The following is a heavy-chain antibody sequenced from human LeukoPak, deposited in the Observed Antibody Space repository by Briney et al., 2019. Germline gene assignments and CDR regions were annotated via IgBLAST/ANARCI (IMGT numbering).Heavy chain of an antibody. V-gene: IGHV3-30*02. J-gene: IGHJ4*02. CDR3: ARDLTYNSWYYFDS. CDR1: GFTFSYYG. Sequence: GGSLRLSCAASGFTFSYYGMHCVRQAPGKGLEWVTFIGYDGTDKYYADSVKGRFTISRDNSKNTLSLHMNSLRAEDTAVYYCARDLTYNSWYYFDSWGQGTLVTVSS. D-gene: IGHD6-13*01. CDR2: IGYDGTDK.